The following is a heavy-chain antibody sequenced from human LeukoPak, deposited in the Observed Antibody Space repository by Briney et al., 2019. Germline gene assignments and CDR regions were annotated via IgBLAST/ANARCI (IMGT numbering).Heavy chain of an antibody. Sequence: ASVKVSCKASGYTFTGYYLHWVRQAPGQGLEWMGWINPNSGGTNYQSRVTMTRDTSISTAFLELSRLRSDDTAVYYCASGGGADYWSGYYLDYWGQGTLVTVSS. CDR1: GYTFTGYY. CDR3: ASGGGADYWSGYYLDY. V-gene: IGHV1-2*02. J-gene: IGHJ4*02. CDR2: INPNSGGT. D-gene: IGHD3-3*01.